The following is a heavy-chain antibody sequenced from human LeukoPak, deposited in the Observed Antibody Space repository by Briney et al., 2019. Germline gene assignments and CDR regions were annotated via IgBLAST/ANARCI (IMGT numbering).Heavy chain of an antibody. CDR1: GGTFSSYA. J-gene: IGHJ6*03. Sequence: SVKVSCKASGGTFSSYAISWVRQAPGQGLEWMGRIIPIFGTANYAQKFQGRVTITADESTSTAYMELSSLRSEDTAVYYCAREPAPDGLGNDRTGYYYYMDVWGKGTTVTVSS. CDR3: AREPAPDGLGNDRTGYYYYMDV. V-gene: IGHV1-69*13. CDR2: IIPIFGTA. D-gene: IGHD3/OR15-3a*01.